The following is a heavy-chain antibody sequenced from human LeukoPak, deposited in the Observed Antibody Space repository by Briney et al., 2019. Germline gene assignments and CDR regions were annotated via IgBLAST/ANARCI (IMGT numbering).Heavy chain of an antibody. V-gene: IGHV3-21*04. CDR3: ARGGYYYYYMGV. CDR2: ISTSSSYI. Sequence: KPGGSLRLSCAASGFTFSSYSMNWVRQAPGKGLEWVSSISTSSSYIYYADSVKGRFTISRDNAKNSLYLQMNSLRAEDTALYYCARGGYYYYYMGVWGKGTTVTVSS. J-gene: IGHJ6*03. CDR1: GFTFSSYS.